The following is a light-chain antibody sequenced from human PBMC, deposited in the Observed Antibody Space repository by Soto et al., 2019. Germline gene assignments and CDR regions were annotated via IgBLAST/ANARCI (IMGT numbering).Light chain of an antibody. CDR1: TGTLTSGHF. J-gene: IGLJ2*01. V-gene: IGLV7-46*01. CDR2: DTS. Sequence: QAVVTQEPSLTVSPGGTVTLTCGSSTGTLTSGHFPYWFQQKPGQAPRALIFDTSNKHSWTPARFSGSLLGGKAALTLSGAQPEDEDDYYCLHYYNTARVFGGGTKLTVL. CDR3: LHYYNTARV.